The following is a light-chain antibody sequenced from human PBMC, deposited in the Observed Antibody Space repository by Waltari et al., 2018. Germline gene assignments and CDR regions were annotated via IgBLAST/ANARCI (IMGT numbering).Light chain of an antibody. Sequence: QLVLTQSPSASASLGASVKLTCTLDSGHSSNIVAWLQQQPEEGPRYLMKINSDGSHSKGDEIPDRCSGSSSGAERYLTISSVQSEDEADYYCQTGGHGTWVFGGGTKLTVL. CDR3: QTGGHGTWV. J-gene: IGLJ3*02. CDR1: SGHSSNI. CDR2: INSDGSH. V-gene: IGLV4-69*01.